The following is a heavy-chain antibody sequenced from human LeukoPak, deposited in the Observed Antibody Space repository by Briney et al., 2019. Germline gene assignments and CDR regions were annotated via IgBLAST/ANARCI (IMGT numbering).Heavy chain of an antibody. Sequence: GGSLRLSCAAFGFTFITYAMIWVRRAPGKGLEWVSAVSGSGDATYYADFVKGRFTISRDNSENTVYLQMNSLRAEDTAVYYCGRLSGTSGTTSRVLHYWGQGALVTVSS. CDR3: GRLSGTSGTTSRVLHY. V-gene: IGHV3-23*01. J-gene: IGHJ4*02. CDR1: GFTFITYA. CDR2: VSGSGDAT. D-gene: IGHD1-1*01.